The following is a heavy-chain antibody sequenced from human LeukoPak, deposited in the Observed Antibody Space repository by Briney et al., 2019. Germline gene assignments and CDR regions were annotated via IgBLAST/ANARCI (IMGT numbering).Heavy chain of an antibody. D-gene: IGHD3-22*01. CDR2: ISGSGGST. CDR3: AKVVSYYYDSSGYYQDY. J-gene: IGHJ4*02. CDR1: GFTFSSYV. Sequence: GGSLRLSCAASGFTFSSYVMTWVRQAPGKGLEWVSAISGSGGSTYYADSVKGRFTISRDNSKNTLYLQMNSLRAEDTAVYYCAKVVSYYYDSSGYYQDYWGQGTLVTVSS. V-gene: IGHV3-23*01.